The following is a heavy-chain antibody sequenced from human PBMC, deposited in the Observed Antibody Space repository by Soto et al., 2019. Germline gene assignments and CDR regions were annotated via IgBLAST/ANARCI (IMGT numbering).Heavy chain of an antibody. CDR2: INHSGST. V-gene: IGHV4-34*01. D-gene: IGHD2-8*02. J-gene: IGHJ4*02. CDR1: GGSFSGYY. Sequence: QVQLQQWGAGLLKPSETLSLTCAVYGGSFSGYYWSWIRQPPGKGLEWLGEINHSGSTNYNPSLKSRVTISVDTSKNHFSLKLSSVTAADTAVYYCARGQSSLLLDCWGQGVLVTVSS. CDR3: ARGQSSLLLDC.